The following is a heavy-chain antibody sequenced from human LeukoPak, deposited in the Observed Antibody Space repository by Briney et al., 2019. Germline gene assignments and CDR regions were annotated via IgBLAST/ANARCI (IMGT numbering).Heavy chain of an antibody. J-gene: IGHJ4*02. CDR1: GYSISSGYY. D-gene: IGHD2-15*01. CDR3: ARVIHGSGVSY. V-gene: IGHV4-38-2*02. Sequence: SETLSLTCTVSGYSISSGYYWGWIRQPPGKGLEWIGSIYHSGSTYYNPSLKSRVTISVDTSKNQFSLKLSSVTAEDTAVYYCARVIHGSGVSYWGQGTLVTVSS. CDR2: IYHSGST.